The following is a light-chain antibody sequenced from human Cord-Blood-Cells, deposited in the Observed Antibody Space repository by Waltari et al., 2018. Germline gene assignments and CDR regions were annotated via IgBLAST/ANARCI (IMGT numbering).Light chain of an antibody. V-gene: IGKV1-5*01. J-gene: IGKJ2*01. CDR1: QSISSW. Sequence: DIQMTQSPSTLSASVGDRVTITCRASQSISSWLDWYQQKPGQAPKILIYDASSLESGVPSRFSCSGSGTEFTLTISSLQPDDFATYYCQQYNSYPYTFGQGTKLEIK. CDR2: DAS. CDR3: QQYNSYPYT.